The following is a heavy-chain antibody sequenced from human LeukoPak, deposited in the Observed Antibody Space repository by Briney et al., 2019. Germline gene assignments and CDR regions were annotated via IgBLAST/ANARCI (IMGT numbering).Heavy chain of an antibody. CDR3: SRNSGTLTGYPFDI. CDR2: IRTKTYSQTT. D-gene: IGHD5-12*01. CDR1: GFIFRDHA. Sequence: PGRSLRLSCTASGFIFRDHAMSWFRQAPGKGLEWVGFIRTKTYSQTTEYAASVKGRFTISRDDSTSIAYLRMNSLKTEDTAVYYCSRNSGTLTGYPFDIWGQGTMVTVSS. J-gene: IGHJ3*02. V-gene: IGHV3-49*03.